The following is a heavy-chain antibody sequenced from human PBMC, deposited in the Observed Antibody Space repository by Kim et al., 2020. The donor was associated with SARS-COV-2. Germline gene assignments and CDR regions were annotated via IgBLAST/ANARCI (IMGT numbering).Heavy chain of an antibody. CDR3: AGAMLSYYYGMDV. Sequence: SETLSLTCTVSGGSISSGDYYWSWIRQPPGKGLEWIGYIYYSGSTHYNPSLKSRVIISVDTSKNQFSLKLSSVTAADTAVYYCAGAMLSYYYGMDVWGQGTTVTVSS. J-gene: IGHJ6*02. D-gene: IGHD2-2*01. CDR2: IYYSGST. V-gene: IGHV4-30-4*01. CDR1: GGSISSGDYY.